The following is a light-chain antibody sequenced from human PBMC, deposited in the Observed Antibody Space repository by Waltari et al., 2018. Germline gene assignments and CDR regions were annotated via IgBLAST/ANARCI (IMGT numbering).Light chain of an antibody. V-gene: IGLV2-14*03. J-gene: IGLJ1*01. Sequence: QSALTQPASVSGSPGQSLSISCTGPSRNVGGYNFVSWYQQHPGKAPQLMIYDVANRPSGVSNRFSGSKSGNTASLTISGLQAEDEADYYCSSYTSSSTRVFGTGTKVTVL. CDR3: SSYTSSSTRV. CDR1: SRNVGGYNF. CDR2: DVA.